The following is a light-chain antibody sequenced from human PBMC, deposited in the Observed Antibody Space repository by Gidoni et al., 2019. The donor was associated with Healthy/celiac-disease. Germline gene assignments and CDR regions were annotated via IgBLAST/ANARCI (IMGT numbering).Light chain of an antibody. CDR3: QQRSNWPT. Sequence: EIVLPQSPATLSLSPGERATLSCRASQSVSSYLAWYQQKPGQAPRLLIYDASNRATGIPARFSGSGSGTDFTLTISSLEPEDFAVYYCQQRSNWPTFXPXTKVDIK. V-gene: IGKV3-11*01. CDR2: DAS. J-gene: IGKJ3*01. CDR1: QSVSSY.